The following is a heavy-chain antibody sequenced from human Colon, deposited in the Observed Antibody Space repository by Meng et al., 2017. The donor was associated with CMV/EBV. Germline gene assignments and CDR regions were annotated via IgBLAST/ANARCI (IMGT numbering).Heavy chain of an antibody. V-gene: IGHV3-21*01. CDR3: AGATVRAEWLSNYYYYYGMDV. D-gene: IGHD3-3*01. J-gene: IGHJ6*02. Sequence: GESLKISCAASGFTFSNAWMNWVRQAPGKGLEWVSSISSSSSYIYYADSVKGRFTISRDNAKNSLYLQMNSLRAEDTAVYYYAGATVRAEWLSNYYYYYGMDVWGQGTTVTVSS. CDR2: ISSSSSYI. CDR1: GFTFSNAW.